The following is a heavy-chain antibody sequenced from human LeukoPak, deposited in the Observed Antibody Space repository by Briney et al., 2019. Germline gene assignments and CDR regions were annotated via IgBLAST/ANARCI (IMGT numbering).Heavy chain of an antibody. D-gene: IGHD3-22*01. CDR1: GFTFSSYA. CDR3: ARARWYYYDSSGLNAFDI. V-gene: IGHV3-23*01. J-gene: IGHJ3*02. CDR2: ISGSGGST. Sequence: GGSLRLSCAASGFTFSSYAMNWVRQAPGKGLEWVSTISGSGGSTYYADSVRGRFTISRDNSKNTLYLQMNSLRAEDTAVYYCARARWYYYDSSGLNAFDIWGQGTMVTVSS.